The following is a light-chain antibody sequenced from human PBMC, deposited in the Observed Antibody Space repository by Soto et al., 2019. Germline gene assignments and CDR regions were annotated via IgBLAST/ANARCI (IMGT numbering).Light chain of an antibody. V-gene: IGKV1-5*03. CDR3: QHYNSYSEA. J-gene: IGKJ1*01. Sequence: DIQVTRSPSTLCGSVGEKVTITCRASQTISSWLAWYQQKPGKAPKLLIYKASTLKSGVPSRFSGSGSGTEFTLTISSLQPDDFATYYCQHYNSYSEAFGQGTKVDIK. CDR1: QTISSW. CDR2: KAS.